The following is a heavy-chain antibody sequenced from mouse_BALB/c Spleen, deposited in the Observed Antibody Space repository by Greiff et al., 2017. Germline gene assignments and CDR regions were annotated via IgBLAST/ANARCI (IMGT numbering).Heavy chain of an antibody. CDR3: AREELGDYAMDY. CDR1: GFTFSSYG. V-gene: IGHV5-6-3*01. D-gene: IGHD4-1*01. Sequence: EVQRVESGGGLVQPGGSLKLSCAASGFTFSSYGMSWVRQTPDKRLELVATINSNGGSTYYPDSVKGRFTISRDNAKNTLYLQMSSLKSEDTAMYYCAREELGDYAMDYWGQGTSVTVSS. CDR2: INSNGGST. J-gene: IGHJ4*01.